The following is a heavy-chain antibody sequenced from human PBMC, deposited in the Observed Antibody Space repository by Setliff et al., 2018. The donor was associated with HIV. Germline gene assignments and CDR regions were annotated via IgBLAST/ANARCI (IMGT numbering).Heavy chain of an antibody. V-gene: IGHV3-15*01. CDR2: IKNRPAGGTT. J-gene: IGHJ4*02. CDR1: GFTFSSYS. D-gene: IGHD6-6*01. CDR3: SINSPLSS. Sequence: GGSLRLSCAASGFTFSSYSMNWVRQAPGRGLEWVGRIKNRPAGGTTEYAAPVKGRFTISRDDSKNMAYLQMNSLKIEDTALYFCSINSPLSSWGQGTLVTVSS.